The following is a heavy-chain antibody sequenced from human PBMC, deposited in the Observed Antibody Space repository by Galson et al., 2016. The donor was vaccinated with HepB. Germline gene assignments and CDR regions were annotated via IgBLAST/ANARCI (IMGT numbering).Heavy chain of an antibody. CDR2: ISIRSSYT. CDR1: GFSFSDYY. J-gene: IGHJ6*02. D-gene: IGHD6-19*01. Sequence: SLRLSCAASGFSFSDYYMSWIRQAPGKGLEWVSYISIRSSYTNDADSVKGRFTISRDDAKNSLYLQMNSLRAEDTAVYYCARNYFIGVAGTDYGMDVWGQGTTVTVS. V-gene: IGHV3-11*06. CDR3: ARNYFIGVAGTDYGMDV.